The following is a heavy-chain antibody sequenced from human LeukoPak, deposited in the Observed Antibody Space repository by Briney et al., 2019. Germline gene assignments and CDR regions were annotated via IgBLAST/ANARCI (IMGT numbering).Heavy chain of an antibody. J-gene: IGHJ4*02. CDR2: IYSDGST. D-gene: IGHD3-10*01. CDR3: AKIGESRELDY. CDR1: GCIVSRSY. V-gene: IGHV3-53*01. Sequence: GGSLILSCAASGCIVSRSYMSWVRQAPGKGLEYVSVIYSDGSTFYTDSVKGRFSISRDSSKNTLYLQMDSLRADDTAVYYCAKIGESRELDYWGQGTLVTVSS.